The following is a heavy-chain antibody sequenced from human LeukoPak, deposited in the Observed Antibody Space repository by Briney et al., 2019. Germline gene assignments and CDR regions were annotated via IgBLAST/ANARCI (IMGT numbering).Heavy chain of an antibody. Sequence: GASVKVSCKASGYTFTSYGISWVRQAPGQGLEWMGWINTKTGNPTYAQGFTGRFVFSLDTSVSTTYLQISPLKAEDTAVYYCARDDGDYYYYYYMEVWGKGTTVTVSS. J-gene: IGHJ6*03. D-gene: IGHD4-17*01. CDR1: GYTFTSYG. CDR2: INTKTGNP. V-gene: IGHV7-4-1*02. CDR3: ARDDGDYYYYYYMEV.